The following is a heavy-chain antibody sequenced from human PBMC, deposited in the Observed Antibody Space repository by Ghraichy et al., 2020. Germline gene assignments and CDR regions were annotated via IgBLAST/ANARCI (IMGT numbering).Heavy chain of an antibody. Sequence: SETLSLTCAVYGGSFSGYYWSWIRQPPGKGLEWIGEINHSGSTNYNPSLKSRVTISVDTSKNQFSLKLSSVTAADTAVYYCARGRGRGYYDFWSGYRKAPYYFDYWGQGTLVTVSS. CDR1: GGSFSGYY. CDR2: INHSGST. V-gene: IGHV4-34*01. CDR3: ARGRGRGYYDFWSGYRKAPYYFDY. J-gene: IGHJ4*02. D-gene: IGHD3-3*01.